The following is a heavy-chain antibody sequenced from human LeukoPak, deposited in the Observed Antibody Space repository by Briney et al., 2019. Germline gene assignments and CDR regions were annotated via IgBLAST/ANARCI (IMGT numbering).Heavy chain of an antibody. Sequence: ASMKVSCKASGYTFTNYGISWVRQAPGQGLEWMGWISAYNGYTHYAQKFQGRVTMTTDTSTSTAYMELRSLRSDDTAVYYCARAGAVAGNFYYYMDVWGKGTTVTVSS. J-gene: IGHJ6*03. V-gene: IGHV1-18*01. CDR3: ARAGAVAGNFYYYMDV. CDR1: GYTFTNYG. CDR2: ISAYNGYT. D-gene: IGHD6-19*01.